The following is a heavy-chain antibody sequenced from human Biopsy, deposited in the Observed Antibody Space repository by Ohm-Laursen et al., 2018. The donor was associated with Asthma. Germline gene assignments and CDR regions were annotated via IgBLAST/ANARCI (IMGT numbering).Heavy chain of an antibody. D-gene: IGHD2/OR15-2a*01. J-gene: IGHJ4*01. CDR1: GVALSGYT. Sequence: SVKVSCNASGVALSGYTFEWVRQARGLGLEWIAWIVFASGATNYAQNFQDRLTVTRDMSAGSVSMELRGLGSTDTAVYYCAAGRTSLQGESLIWGQGTLVSVSS. CDR2: IVFASGAT. CDR3: AAGRTSLQGESLI. V-gene: IGHV1-58*01.